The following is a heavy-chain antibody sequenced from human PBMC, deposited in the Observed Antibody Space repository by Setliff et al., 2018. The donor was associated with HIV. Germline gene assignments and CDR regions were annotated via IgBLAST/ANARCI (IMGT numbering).Heavy chain of an antibody. V-gene: IGHV3-33*08. CDR1: GFTFTKYG. CDR3: SAFEM. Sequence: PEGSLRLSCVTSGFTFTKYGLHWVRQAPGKGLEWVAVISYDGGRKDYAESVNGRFTISRDDSKSTLYLQMNSLRVEDTAVYYCSAFEMWGQGTMVTVSS. CDR2: ISYDGGRK. J-gene: IGHJ3*02.